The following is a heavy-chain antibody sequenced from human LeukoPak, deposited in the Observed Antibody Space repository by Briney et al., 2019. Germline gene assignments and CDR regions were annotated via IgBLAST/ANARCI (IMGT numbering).Heavy chain of an antibody. CDR1: GYTFTGYY. CDR3: ARGLLEWLFIGPTGSQRPHNWFDP. D-gene: IGHD3-3*01. J-gene: IGHJ5*02. Sequence: ASVKVSCKASGYTFTGYYMHWVRQAPGQGLEWMGWINPNSGGTNYAQKFQGRVTMTRDTSISTAYTELSRLRSDDTAVYYCARGLLEWLFIGPTGSQRPHNWFDPWGQGTLVTVSS. CDR2: INPNSGGT. V-gene: IGHV1-2*02.